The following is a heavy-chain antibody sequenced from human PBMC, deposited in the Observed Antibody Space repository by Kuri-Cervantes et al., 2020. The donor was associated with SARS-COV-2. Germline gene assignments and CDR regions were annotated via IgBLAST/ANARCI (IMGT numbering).Heavy chain of an antibody. J-gene: IGHJ6*02. CDR3: ARDGGGAGDYYYGMDV. V-gene: IGHV4-59*01. D-gene: IGHD4-23*01. CDR2: IYYSGST. CDR1: GGSISSYY. Sequence: SETLSLTCTVSGGSISSYYWSWIRQPPGKGLEWIGYIYYSGSTNYNPSLKSRVTISVDTSKNQFSLKLSSVTAADTAVHYCARDGGGAGDYYYGMDVWGQGTTVTVSS.